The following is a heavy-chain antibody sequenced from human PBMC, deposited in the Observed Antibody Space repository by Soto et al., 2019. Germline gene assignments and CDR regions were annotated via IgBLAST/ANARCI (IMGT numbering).Heavy chain of an antibody. CDR3: TRRGRESANWFDP. CDR1: GGTFNSYA. J-gene: IGHJ5*02. V-gene: IGHV1-69*06. Sequence: QLVQSGAEVKKPGSSVKVSCKASGGTFNSYAISWVRQAPGQGLEWVGGIIPMSGRPNYAQRFQGRVTISADKSTSTVYMEMSSLTKEDTAVYYCTRRGRESANWFDPWGQGTLVTVSS. CDR2: IIPMSGRP.